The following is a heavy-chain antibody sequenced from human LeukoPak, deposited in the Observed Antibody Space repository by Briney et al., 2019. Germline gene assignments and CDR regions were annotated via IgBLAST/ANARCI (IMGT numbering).Heavy chain of an antibody. V-gene: IGHV4-39*07. CDR2: IYYSGST. D-gene: IGHD3-10*01. Sequence: SETLSLTCTVSGGSISSSSYYWGWIRQPPGKGLEWIGSIYYSGSTYYNPSLKSRVTISVDTSKNQFSLKLSSVTAADTAVYYCARGLWFGDETPPYCDYWGQGTLVTVSS. CDR1: GGSISSSSYY. J-gene: IGHJ4*02. CDR3: ARGLWFGDETPPYCDY.